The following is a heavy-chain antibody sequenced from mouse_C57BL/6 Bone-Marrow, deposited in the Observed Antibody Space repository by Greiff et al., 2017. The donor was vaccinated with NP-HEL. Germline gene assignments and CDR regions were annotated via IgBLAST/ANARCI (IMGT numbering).Heavy chain of an antibody. CDR3: AKGDYDPGGFAY. Sequence: KQPGAELVKPGASVKMSCKAPGYTFTSYWITWVKQRPGQGLEWIGDIYPGSGSTNYNEKFKSKATLTVDTSSSTAYMQLSSLTSEDSAVYYCAKGDYDPGGFAYWGQGTLVTVSA. J-gene: IGHJ3*01. CDR1: GYTFTSYW. D-gene: IGHD2-4*01. V-gene: IGHV1-55*01. CDR2: IYPGSGST.